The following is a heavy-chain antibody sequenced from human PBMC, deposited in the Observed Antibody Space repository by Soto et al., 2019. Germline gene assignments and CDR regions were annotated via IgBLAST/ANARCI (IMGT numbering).Heavy chain of an antibody. CDR2: ISGSGGST. J-gene: IGHJ4*02. CDR3: AKYYYDSSGYLYYFDY. CDR1: GFTFSSYA. V-gene: IGHV3-23*01. D-gene: IGHD3-22*01. Sequence: GGSLRLSCAASGFTFSSYAMSWVRQAPGKGLEWVSAISGSGGSTYYADSVKGRFTISRDNSKITLYLQMNSLRAEDTAVYYCAKYYYDSSGYLYYFDYWGQGTLVTVSS.